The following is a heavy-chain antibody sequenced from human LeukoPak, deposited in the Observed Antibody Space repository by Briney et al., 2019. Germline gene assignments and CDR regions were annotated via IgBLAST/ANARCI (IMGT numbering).Heavy chain of an antibody. CDR3: ANGASAGYGATVFSGPGY. CDR1: GFTFSIYA. Sequence: GGSLRLSCAASGFTFSIYAMHWVRQAPGKGLEWAAGISYDGRNKDYADSVKGRFTISRDNSKNTLYLQMSGLRTEDTSMYYCANGASAGYGATVFSGPGYWGQGTLVTVSS. J-gene: IGHJ4*02. D-gene: IGHD1-26*01. CDR2: ISYDGRNK. V-gene: IGHV3-30*04.